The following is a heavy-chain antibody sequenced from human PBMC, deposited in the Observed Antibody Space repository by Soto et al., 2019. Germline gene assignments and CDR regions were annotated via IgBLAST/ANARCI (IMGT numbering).Heavy chain of an antibody. CDR2: IKSKTDGGRT. V-gene: IGHV3-15*01. D-gene: IGHD4-17*01. Sequence: GGSLRLSCAASGFTFSNSWMSWVRQAPGKGLEWVGRIKSKTDGGRTDYAGPGKGRFPITRDDSKNTLYMQMNSLKTEDTAVYYWTTGLYGDYATHDAFDIWGQGTMVTVSS. CDR1: GFTFSNSW. CDR3: TTGLYGDYATHDAFDI. J-gene: IGHJ3*02.